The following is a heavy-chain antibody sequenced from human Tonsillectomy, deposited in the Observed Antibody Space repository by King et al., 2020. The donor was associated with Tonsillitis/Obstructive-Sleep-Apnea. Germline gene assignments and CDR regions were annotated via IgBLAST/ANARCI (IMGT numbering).Heavy chain of an antibody. V-gene: IGHV3-48*03. J-gene: IGHJ6*02. CDR3: ARDLRKSMAV. CDR2: ISSSGSTI. CDR1: GFTFSSYE. Sequence: DVQLVESGGGLVQPGGSLRLSCAASGFTFSSYEMNWVRQAPGKGLEWVSYISSSGSTIYYADSVKGRFTISRDNAKNSLYLQMNSLRAEDTAVYYCARDLRKSMAVWGQGTTVTVSS.